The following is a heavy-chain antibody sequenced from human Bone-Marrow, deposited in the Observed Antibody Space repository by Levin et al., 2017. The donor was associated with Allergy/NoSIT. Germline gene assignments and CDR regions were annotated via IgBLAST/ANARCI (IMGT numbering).Heavy chain of an antibody. J-gene: IGHJ4*02. Sequence: ETLSLTCAASGFTFSSYAMSWVRQAPGKGLEWVSAISGSGGSTYYADSVKGRFTISRDNSKNTLYLQMNSLRAEDTAVYYCAKSVDTAPQKGSFDYWGQGTLVTVSS. V-gene: IGHV3-23*01. D-gene: IGHD5-18*01. CDR3: AKSVDTAPQKGSFDY. CDR1: GFTFSSYA. CDR2: ISGSGGST.